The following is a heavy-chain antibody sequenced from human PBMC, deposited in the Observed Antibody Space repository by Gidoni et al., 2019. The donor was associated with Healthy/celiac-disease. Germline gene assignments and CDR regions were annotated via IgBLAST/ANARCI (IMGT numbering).Heavy chain of an antibody. J-gene: IGHJ4*02. CDR3: AKDILGAHYYDSSGGLDY. Sequence: EVQLVESGGVVVQPGGSLRLSCAASGFTFDDYTMHWVRQAPGKGLEWVSLISWDGGSTYYADSVKGRFTISRDNSKNSLYLQMNSLRTEDTALYYCAKDILGAHYYDSSGGLDYWGQGTLVTVSS. V-gene: IGHV3-43*01. CDR2: ISWDGGST. D-gene: IGHD3-22*01. CDR1: GFTFDDYT.